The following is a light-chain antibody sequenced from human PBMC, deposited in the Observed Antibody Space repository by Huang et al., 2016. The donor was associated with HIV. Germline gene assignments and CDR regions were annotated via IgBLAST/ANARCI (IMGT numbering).Light chain of an antibody. CDR1: QGISNS. Sequence: DIQMTQSPSSLSASVGDRVTITCRASQGISNSLAWYQHKLGKAPKLLLYAASRLESGVPSRFSGSVSVPDYSLTITSLQPEDSATYYCQQYYTIPSNFGQGTRLEIK. CDR2: AAS. J-gene: IGKJ5*01. V-gene: IGKV1-NL1*01. CDR3: QQYYTIPSN.